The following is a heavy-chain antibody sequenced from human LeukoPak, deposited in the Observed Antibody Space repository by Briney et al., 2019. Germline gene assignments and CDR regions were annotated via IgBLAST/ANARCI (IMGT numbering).Heavy chain of an antibody. J-gene: IGHJ4*02. CDR3: AMGYTVFGVVNYFDY. Sequence: GGSLRLSCVGSGFTFSDYWMSWVRQAPGKGLEWVSAISGSGGSTYYADSVKGRFTISRDNSKNTLYLQMNSLRAEDTAVYYCAMGYTVFGVVNYFDYWGQGTLVTVSS. D-gene: IGHD3-3*01. CDR1: GFTFSDYW. CDR2: ISGSGGST. V-gene: IGHV3-23*01.